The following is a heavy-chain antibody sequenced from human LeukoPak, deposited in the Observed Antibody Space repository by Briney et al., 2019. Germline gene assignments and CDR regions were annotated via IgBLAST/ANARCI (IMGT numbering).Heavy chain of an antibody. CDR3: AKDRRMVRGVVDY. V-gene: IGHV3-23*01. Sequence: GGPLTLPCGPSVLTFSIYAMRGARQAREKAVEWVSANSGSGGSTYYADSVKGRFTISRDNSKNTLYLKMNSLTAEDTAVYYCAKDRRMVRGVVDYWGQGTLVTVSS. CDR2: NSGSGGST. J-gene: IGHJ4*02. CDR1: VLTFSIYA. D-gene: IGHD3-10*01.